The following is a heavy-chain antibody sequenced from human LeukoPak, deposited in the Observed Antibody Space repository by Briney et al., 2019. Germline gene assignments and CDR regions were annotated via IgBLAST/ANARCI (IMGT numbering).Heavy chain of an antibody. J-gene: IGHJ4*02. CDR1: GFTFSSCE. CDR2: ISTDGSRT. CDR3: AREYYYDSSGYSGFDF. D-gene: IGHD3-22*01. Sequence: GGSLRLSCAASGFTFSSCEMNWVRQAPGKGLVWVSHISTDGSRTSYADSVKGRFSISRDNAKNTLYLQMDSLRVEDTAVYYCAREYYYDSSGYSGFDFWGQGTLVTVSS. V-gene: IGHV3-74*01.